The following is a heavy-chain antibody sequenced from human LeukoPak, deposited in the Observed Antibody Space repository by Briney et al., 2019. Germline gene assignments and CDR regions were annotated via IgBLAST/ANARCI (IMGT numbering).Heavy chain of an antibody. CDR3: ARAPRGHRQGRAFDI. V-gene: IGHV4-34*01. CDR2: INHSEST. J-gene: IGHJ3*02. CDR1: GGSFSGYY. D-gene: IGHD3-10*01. Sequence: SETLSLTCAVYGGSFSGYYWSWIRQPPGKGLEWIGEINHSESTNYNPSLKSRVTISVDTSKNQFSLKLSSVTAADTAVYYCARAPRGHRQGRAFDIWGQGTMVTVSS.